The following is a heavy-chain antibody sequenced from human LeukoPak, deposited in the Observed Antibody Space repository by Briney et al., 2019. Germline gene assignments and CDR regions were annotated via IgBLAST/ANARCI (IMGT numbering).Heavy chain of an antibody. CDR2: INSDGSRI. CDR1: GFTFSRYW. V-gene: IGHV3-74*01. J-gene: IGHJ4*02. D-gene: IGHD3-10*01. CDR3: ARDLSSLWFGENFDY. Sequence: GGSLRLSCAASGFTFSRYWMHWVRQAPGKGLEWVSRINSDGSRINYVDSVKGRFTVSRDNAKNTLYLQMNSLRAEDTAVYYCARDLSSLWFGENFDYWGQGTLVTVSS.